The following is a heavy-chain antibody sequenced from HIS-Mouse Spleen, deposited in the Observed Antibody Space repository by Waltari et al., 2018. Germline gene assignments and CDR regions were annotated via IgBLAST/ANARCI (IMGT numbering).Heavy chain of an antibody. D-gene: IGHD3-10*01. Sequence: QLQLQESVPGLVKPSETLSLTCTVAGGSISSSIYYWGSIRQPPGKGLEWIGSIYYSGSTYYNPSLKSRVTISVDTSKNQFSLKLSSVTAADTAVYYCAREFGLLPPISSRDYDAFDIWGQGTMVTVSS. CDR3: AREFGLLPPISSRDYDAFDI. J-gene: IGHJ3*02. CDR2: IYYSGST. CDR1: GGSISSSIYY. V-gene: IGHV4-39*07.